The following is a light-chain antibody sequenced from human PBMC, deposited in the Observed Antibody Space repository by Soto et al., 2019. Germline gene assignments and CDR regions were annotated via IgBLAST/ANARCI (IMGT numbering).Light chain of an antibody. V-gene: IGKV1-9*01. CDR3: QQLNSYLSIT. Sequence: DIQLTQSPSFLSASVGDRVTITCRASQGISSYLAWYQQKPGKAPKLLIYAASTSQSGVPSRFSGSGSGTEFTLTISSLQPEDFATYYCQQLNSYLSITFGQGTRLEIK. J-gene: IGKJ5*01. CDR2: AAS. CDR1: QGISSY.